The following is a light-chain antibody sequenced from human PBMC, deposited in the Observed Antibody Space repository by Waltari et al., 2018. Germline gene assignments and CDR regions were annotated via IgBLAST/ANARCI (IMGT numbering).Light chain of an antibody. V-gene: IGKV1-5*03. CDR1: QNIIRY. Sequence: DIQMTQSPSTLSASVGDRVTITCRASQNIIRYLAWYQQKPGRAPKPLIYKASSLESGVPSRFSGSGSGTEFTLTISSLESDDFATYFCQQYDSEITFGQGTRLEIK. CDR3: QQYDSEIT. CDR2: KAS. J-gene: IGKJ5*01.